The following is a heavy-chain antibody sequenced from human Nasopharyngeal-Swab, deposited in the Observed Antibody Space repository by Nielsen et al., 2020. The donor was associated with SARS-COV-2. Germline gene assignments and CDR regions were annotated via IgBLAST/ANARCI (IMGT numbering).Heavy chain of an antibody. V-gene: IGHV3-23*01. D-gene: IGHD3-10*01. CDR1: GFTFSSYA. J-gene: IGHJ5*02. Sequence: GGSLRLSCAASGFTFSSYAMSWVRQAPGKGLEWVSAISGSGGSTYYADSVKGRFTISRDNSKNTLYLQMNSLRAEDTAVYYCAKDGVYGSGSYSWFDPWGQGTLGTVSS. CDR3: AKDGVYGSGSYSWFDP. CDR2: ISGSGGST.